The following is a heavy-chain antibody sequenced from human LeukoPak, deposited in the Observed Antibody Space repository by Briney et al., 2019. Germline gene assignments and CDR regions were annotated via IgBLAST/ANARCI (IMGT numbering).Heavy chain of an antibody. CDR2: IYYSGST. V-gene: IGHV4-31*03. CDR3: ARERVRGVIGLDYYYYGMDV. D-gene: IGHD3-10*02. CDR1: GGSISSGGYY. Sequence: SETLSLTCTVSGGSISSGGYYWSWIRQHPGKGLEWIGYIYYSGSTYYNPSLKSRVTISVDTSKNQFSLKLSSVTAADTAVYYCARERVRGVIGLDYYYYGMDVWGQGTTVTVSS. J-gene: IGHJ6*02.